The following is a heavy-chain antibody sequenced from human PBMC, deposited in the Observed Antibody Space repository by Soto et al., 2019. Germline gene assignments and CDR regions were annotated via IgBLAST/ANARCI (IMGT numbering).Heavy chain of an antibody. Sequence: QLQLQESGPGLVKPSETLSLTCTVSGGSISSSSYYWGWIRQPPGKGLEWAGTVYYSGRNYYNPSIEGRDIISVDTSKNRFSLKLSSVTASDAAVYYCATFRGMTTATTERYFDYWGQGTLVTVSS. J-gene: IGHJ4*02. CDR1: GGSISSSSYY. D-gene: IGHD4-17*01. V-gene: IGHV4-39*01. CDR2: VYYSGRN. CDR3: ATFRGMTTATTERYFDY.